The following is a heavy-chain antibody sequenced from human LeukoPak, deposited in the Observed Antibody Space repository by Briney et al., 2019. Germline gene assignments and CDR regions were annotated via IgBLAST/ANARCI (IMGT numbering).Heavy chain of an antibody. CDR2: ISGYNGDT. D-gene: IGHD2-21*02. V-gene: IGHV1-18*01. J-gene: IGHJ6*03. Sequence: GASVKVSCKASGYTFSNYGLSWVRQAPGQGLEWMGWISGYNGDTNYGQRVQGRVTMTTDTSTSTAYMELRSLRSDDTAVYYCARDRGHCFGGDCYSGPYFYYYMDVWGKGTTVTVSS. CDR3: ARDRGHCFGGDCYSGPYFYYYMDV. CDR1: GYTFSNYG.